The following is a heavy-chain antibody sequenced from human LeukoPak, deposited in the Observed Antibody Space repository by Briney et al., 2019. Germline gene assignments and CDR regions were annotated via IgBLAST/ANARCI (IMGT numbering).Heavy chain of an antibody. J-gene: IGHJ6*03. V-gene: IGHV3-30*03. D-gene: IGHD1-14*01. CDR2: ISYDGSNK. Sequence: GGSLRLSCAACGFTFSIYGMGWVRQAPGKGLEWVAVISYDGSNKYYADSVKGRFTISRDNAKNSLYLQMNSLRAEDAAVYYCARVGPWVNPDYYYYYMDVWGKGTTVTVSS. CDR1: GFTFSIYG. CDR3: ARVGPWVNPDYYYYYMDV.